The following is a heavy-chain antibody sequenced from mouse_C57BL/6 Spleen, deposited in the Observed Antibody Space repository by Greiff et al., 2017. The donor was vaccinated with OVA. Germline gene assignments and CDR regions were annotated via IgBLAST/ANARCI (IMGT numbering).Heavy chain of an antibody. V-gene: IGHV1-64*01. CDR3: ARRGLREYFDY. Sequence: QVQLQQPGAELVKPGASVKLSCKASGYTFTSYWMHWVKQRPGQGLEWIGMIHPNSGSTNYNEKFKSKATLTVDKSSSTAYMQLSSLTSEDSAVYYCARRGLREYFDYWGQGTTLTVSS. D-gene: IGHD3-1*01. J-gene: IGHJ2*01. CDR1: GYTFTSYW. CDR2: IHPNSGST.